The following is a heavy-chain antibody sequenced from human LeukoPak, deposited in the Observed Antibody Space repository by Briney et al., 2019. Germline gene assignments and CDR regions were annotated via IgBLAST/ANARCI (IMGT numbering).Heavy chain of an antibody. Sequence: ASVKVSCKASGYTFTSYDINWVRQATGQGLEWMGWMNPNSGNTGYAQKFQGRVTMTRNTSISAAYMELSSLRSEDTAVYYCARGLGNDGIFDYWGQGTLVTVSS. J-gene: IGHJ4*02. CDR2: MNPNSGNT. CDR3: ARGLGNDGIFDY. D-gene: IGHD1-1*01. CDR1: GYTFTSYD. V-gene: IGHV1-8*01.